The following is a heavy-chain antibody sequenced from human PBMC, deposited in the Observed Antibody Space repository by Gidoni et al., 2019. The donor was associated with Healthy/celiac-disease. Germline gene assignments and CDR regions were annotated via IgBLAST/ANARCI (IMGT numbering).Heavy chain of an antibody. CDR2: ISAYNGNT. CDR1: GYTFTSYG. Sequence: QVQLVQSGAEVKKPGASVKVSCKASGYTFTSYGISWVRQAPGQGLEWMGWISAYNGNTNYAQKLQGRVTMTTDTSTSTAYMELRSLRSDDTAVYYCARDLDDIVVVTAIRGAFDYWGQGTLVTVSS. V-gene: IGHV1-18*01. CDR3: ARDLDDIVVVTAIRGAFDY. D-gene: IGHD2-21*02. J-gene: IGHJ4*02.